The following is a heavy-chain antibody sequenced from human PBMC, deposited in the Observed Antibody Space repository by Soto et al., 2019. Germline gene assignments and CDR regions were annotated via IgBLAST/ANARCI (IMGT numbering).Heavy chain of an antibody. Sequence: PGGSLRLSCAASGFTFSSYEMNWVRQAPGKGLEWVSYISSSGSTIYYADSVKGRFTISRDNAKNSLYLQMNSLRAEDTAVYYCARLRWRYDSSGLRNWGQGTLVTVSS. CDR2: ISSSGSTI. J-gene: IGHJ4*02. V-gene: IGHV3-48*03. D-gene: IGHD3-22*01. CDR3: ARLRWRYDSSGLRN. CDR1: GFTFSSYE.